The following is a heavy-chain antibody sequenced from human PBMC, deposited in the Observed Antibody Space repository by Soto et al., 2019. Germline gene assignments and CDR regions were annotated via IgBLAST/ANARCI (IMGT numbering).Heavy chain of an antibody. CDR2: ISTYNGNT. D-gene: IGHD6-6*01. Sequence: QVQLVQSGAEVKKPGASVKVSCKASGYTFISYDISWLRQAPGQGLEWVGWISTYNGNTNYAQTFQGRITMNTDTSTSTAYLGLRSLRSDDTAVYYWASTGGYSSSPNLDYWGQGTLVTVSS. V-gene: IGHV1-18*01. CDR3: ASTGGYSSSPNLDY. CDR1: GYTFISYD. J-gene: IGHJ4*02.